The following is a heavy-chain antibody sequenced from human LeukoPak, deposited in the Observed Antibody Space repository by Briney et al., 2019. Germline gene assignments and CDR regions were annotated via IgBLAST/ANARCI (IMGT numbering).Heavy chain of an antibody. Sequence: ASVKVSCKASGYTFTNYGISWVRQAPGQGLEWMGWISAYNGNTNSAQRLQGRVTMTTDTSTSTAYMELRSLRSDDTAFYYCARVRPLYSSSSSCYLEDSYGPALVDYWGQGTLVTVSS. CDR1: GYTFTNYG. CDR2: ISAYNGNT. V-gene: IGHV1-18*01. CDR3: ARVRPLYSSSSSCYLEDSYGPALVDY. J-gene: IGHJ4*02. D-gene: IGHD2-2*01.